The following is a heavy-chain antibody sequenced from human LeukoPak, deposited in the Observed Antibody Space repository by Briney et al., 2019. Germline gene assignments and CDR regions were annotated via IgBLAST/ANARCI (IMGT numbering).Heavy chain of an antibody. V-gene: IGHV3-21*01. CDR2: ISSTSYYI. J-gene: IGHJ3*02. D-gene: IGHD1-7*01. CDR1: GFTFSRYS. Sequence: GGSLRLSCAASGFTFSRYSLNWVRQAPGKGLEWVSSISSTSYYIYYVDSVKGRFTISRDNAKNSLYLQMNSLRADDTAVYYCARDKTGTNDAFDIWGLGTMVTVSS. CDR3: ARDKTGTNDAFDI.